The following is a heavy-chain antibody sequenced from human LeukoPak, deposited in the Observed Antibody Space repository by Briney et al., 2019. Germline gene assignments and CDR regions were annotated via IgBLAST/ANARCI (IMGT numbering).Heavy chain of an antibody. V-gene: IGHV3-11*01. CDR3: ARGLGRGDFWSGYFYYAMDV. D-gene: IGHD3-3*01. J-gene: IGHJ6*02. CDR2: IVHSGSSM. CDR1: GFIFSDFY. Sequence: PGGFLRLSCAASGFIFSDFYMNWVRQAPGKGLEWVSYIVHSGSSMYYADSVQGRFSISRDNAKNSVYLQMNSLRAEDTAVYYCARGLGRGDFWSGYFYYAMDVWGQGTTVTVSS.